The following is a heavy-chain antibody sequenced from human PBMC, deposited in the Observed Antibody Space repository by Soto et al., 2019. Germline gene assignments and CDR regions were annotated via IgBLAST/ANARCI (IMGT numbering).Heavy chain of an antibody. CDR3: ATGEVVPSFPNGLDT. V-gene: IGHV1-69*12. D-gene: IGHD2-21*01. CDR1: GGTIKTYT. CDR2: FIPSFPAP. Sequence: VQFVQSGAELKKPGSSVRVSCRASGGTIKTYTLSWVRQAPGQGLEWMGAFIPSFPAPNFAQRFKGRLTLTADESTNTGFMELSGLRPEATALYFCATGEVVPSFPNGLDTWGQGTHVIVSS. J-gene: IGHJ5*02.